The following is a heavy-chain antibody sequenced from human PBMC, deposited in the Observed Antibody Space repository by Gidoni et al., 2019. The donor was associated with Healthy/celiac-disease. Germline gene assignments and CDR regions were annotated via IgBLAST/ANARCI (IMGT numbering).Heavy chain of an antibody. CDR1: GYSVTSYW. CDR3: ARHERGYSYGDWFDP. J-gene: IGHJ5*02. D-gene: IGHD5-18*01. CDR2: IDPSDSYT. V-gene: IGHV5-10-1*03. Sequence: EVQLVQSGAEVKKPGESLRISCKGSGYSVTSYWISWVRQMPGKGLEWMGRIDPSDSYTNYSPSFQGHVTISADKSISTAYLQWSSLKASDTAMYYCARHERGYSYGDWFDPWGQGTLVTVSS.